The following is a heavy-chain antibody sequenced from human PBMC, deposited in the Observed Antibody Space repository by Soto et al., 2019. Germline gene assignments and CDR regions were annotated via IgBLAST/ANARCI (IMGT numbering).Heavy chain of an antibody. D-gene: IGHD3-22*01. Sequence: PSETLSLTCTASGGSISSYYWSWIRQPAGKGLEWIGRIYTSGSTNYNPPLKSRVTTSVDTSKNQFSLKLSSVTAADTAVYYCVRQSLKETITMTLVVDYWGQVTLVTVSS. V-gene: IGHV4-4*07. J-gene: IGHJ4*02. CDR3: VRQSLKETITMTLVVDY. CDR2: IYTSGST. CDR1: GGSISSYY.